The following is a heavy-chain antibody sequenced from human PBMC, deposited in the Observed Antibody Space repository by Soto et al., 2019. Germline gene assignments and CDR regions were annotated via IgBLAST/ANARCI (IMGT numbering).Heavy chain of an antibody. CDR2: ISYDGSNK. CDR3: AKDRDQRAMALRYQGAFDI. V-gene: IGHV3-30*18. Sequence: QVQLVESGGGVVQPGRSLRLSCAASGFTFSSYGMHWVRQAPGKGLEWVAVISYDGSNKYYADSVKGRFTISRDNSKNTLYLQMNSLRAEDTAVYYCAKDRDQRAMALRYQGAFDIWGQGTMVTVSS. D-gene: IGHD5-18*01. J-gene: IGHJ3*02. CDR1: GFTFSSYG.